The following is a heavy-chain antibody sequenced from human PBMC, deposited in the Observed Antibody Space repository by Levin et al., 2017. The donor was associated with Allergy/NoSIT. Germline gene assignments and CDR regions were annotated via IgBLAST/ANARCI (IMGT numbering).Heavy chain of an antibody. D-gene: IGHD3-3*01. CDR1: GGSISSGGYY. Sequence: SETLSLTCTVSGGSISSGGYYWSWIRQHPGKGLEWIGYIYYSGSTYYNPSLKSRVTISVDTSKNQFSLKLSSVTAADTAVYYCARFCFLEWLFARGAFDPWGQGTLVTVSS. J-gene: IGHJ5*02. V-gene: IGHV4-31*03. CDR3: ARFCFLEWLFARGAFDP. CDR2: IYYSGST.